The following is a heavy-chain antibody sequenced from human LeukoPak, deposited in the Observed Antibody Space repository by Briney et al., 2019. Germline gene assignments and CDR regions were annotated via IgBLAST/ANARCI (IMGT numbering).Heavy chain of an antibody. V-gene: IGHV5-51*01. CDR1: GYSFTSYW. J-gene: IGHJ4*02. D-gene: IGHD2-2*01. CDR3: ARQAIGYCSSTSCYATYFDY. CDR2: IYPGDSDT. Sequence: GESLKISCKGSGYSFTSYWIGWVRQMPGKGLEWMGIIYPGDSDTRYGPSFQGQVTISADKSISTAYLQWSSLKASDTAMYYCARQAIGYCSSTSCYATYFDYWGQGTLVTVSS.